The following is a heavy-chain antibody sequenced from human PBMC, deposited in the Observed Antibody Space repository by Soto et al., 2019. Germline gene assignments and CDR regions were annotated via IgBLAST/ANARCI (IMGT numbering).Heavy chain of an antibody. CDR1: GFIVSSNY. Sequence: GGSLRLSCAASGFIVSSNYMHWVRQAPGKGLEWVAVVSHDGRNTHYADSVKGRFTISRDSSKNTVSLEMTSLRAEDTAVYYCAKGGRQWLVTSDFNYWGQGALVTVSS. CDR3: AKGGRQWLVTSDFNY. D-gene: IGHD6-19*01. J-gene: IGHJ4*02. V-gene: IGHV3-30*18. CDR2: VSHDGRNT.